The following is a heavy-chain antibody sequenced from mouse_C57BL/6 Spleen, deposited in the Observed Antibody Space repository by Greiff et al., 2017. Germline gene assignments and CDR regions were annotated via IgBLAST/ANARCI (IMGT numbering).Heavy chain of an antibody. J-gene: IGHJ3*01. V-gene: IGHV3-6*01. CDR3: AREWLLRVTY. CDR2: ISYDGSN. CDR1: GYSITSGYY. D-gene: IGHD2-3*01. Sequence: EVKLQESGPGLVKPSQSLSLTCSVTGYSITSGYYWNWIRQFPGNKLEWMGFISYDGSNHYKPSLKNRISITRDTSKNQFFLKLNSVTTEDTATYYSAREWLLRVTYWGQGTLVTVAA.